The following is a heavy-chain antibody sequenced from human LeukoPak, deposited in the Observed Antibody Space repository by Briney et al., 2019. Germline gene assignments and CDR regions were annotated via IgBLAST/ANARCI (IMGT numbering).Heavy chain of an antibody. Sequence: PSETLSLTCTVSGRSISSSSYYWGWIRQPPGKGLEWIGSIYYSGSTYYNPSLKSRVTISVDTSKNQFSLKLSSVTAADTAVYYCARVDSSSWAVAWHWYFDLWGRGTLVTVSS. D-gene: IGHD6-13*01. CDR1: GRSISSSSYY. V-gene: IGHV4-39*07. CDR2: IYYSGST. J-gene: IGHJ2*01. CDR3: ARVDSSSWAVAWHWYFDL.